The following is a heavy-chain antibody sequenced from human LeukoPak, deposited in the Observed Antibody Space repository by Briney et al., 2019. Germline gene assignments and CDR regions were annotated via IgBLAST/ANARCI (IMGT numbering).Heavy chain of an antibody. CDR2: ISSSSSYI. D-gene: IGHD1-20*01. CDR3: ARLPHFTYQYFYNYRWFDP. CDR1: GFTFNTYA. J-gene: IGHJ5*02. Sequence: PGGSLRLSCAASGFTFNTYAMNWVRQAPGKGLEWVSSISSSSSYIYYADSVKGRFTISRDNAKNSLYLQMNSLRAEDTAVYYRARLPHFTYQYFYNYRWFDPGGQGTLVTVPS. V-gene: IGHV3-21*01.